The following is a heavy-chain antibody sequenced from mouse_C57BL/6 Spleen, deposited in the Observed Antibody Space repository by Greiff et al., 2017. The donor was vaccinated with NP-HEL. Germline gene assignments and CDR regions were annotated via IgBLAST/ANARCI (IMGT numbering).Heavy chain of an antibody. Sequence: EVHLVESGGGLVKPGGSLKLSCAASGFTFSDYGMHWVRLAPEKGLEWVAYISSGSSTIYYADTVKGRFNISRDNAKNTLFLQMTSLRSEDTAMYYCARQGNVNWYFDVWGTGTTVTVSS. CDR3: ARQGNVNWYFDV. CDR2: ISSGSSTI. CDR1: GFTFSDYG. V-gene: IGHV5-17*01. J-gene: IGHJ1*03.